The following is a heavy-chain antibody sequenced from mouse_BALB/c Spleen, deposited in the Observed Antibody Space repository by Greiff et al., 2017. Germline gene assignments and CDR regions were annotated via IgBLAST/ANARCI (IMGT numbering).Heavy chain of an antibody. CDR3: ARDRTAYAMDV. V-gene: IGHV7-3*02. CDR2: IRNKANGYTT. CDR1: GFTFTDYY. Sequence: EVKLVESGGGLVQPGGSLRLSCAPSGFTFTDYYMSWVRQPPGKALEWLGFIRNKANGYTTEYSASVKGRFTISRDNSQSILYLQMNTLRAEDSATYYCARDRTAYAMDVWGEGTSVTVSS. J-gene: IGHJ4*01. D-gene: IGHD1-2*01.